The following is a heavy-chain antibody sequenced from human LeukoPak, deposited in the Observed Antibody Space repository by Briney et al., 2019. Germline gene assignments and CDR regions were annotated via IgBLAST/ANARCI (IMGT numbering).Heavy chain of an antibody. CDR1: GGSISSYY. Sequence: KPSETLSLTCTVSGGSISSYYWSWIRQPAGKGLEWIGRIYTSGSTNYNPSLKSRVTMSVDTSKNQFSLKLTSVTAADTAVYYCARWYRTDYSGSGSTPKWFDPWGQGTLVTVSS. CDR3: ARWYRTDYSGSGSTPKWFDP. V-gene: IGHV4-4*07. D-gene: IGHD3-10*01. CDR2: IYTSGST. J-gene: IGHJ5*02.